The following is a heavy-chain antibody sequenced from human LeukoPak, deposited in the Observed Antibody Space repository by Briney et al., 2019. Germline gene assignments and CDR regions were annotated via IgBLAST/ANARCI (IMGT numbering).Heavy chain of an antibody. Sequence: SETLSLTCTVSGGSISSSSYYWSWIRQPPGKGLEWIGYMHYSGSSNYNPSLKSRVTISGDTSKNQFSLKLSSVTAADTAVYYCARGFSPNWFDPWGQGTLVTASS. V-gene: IGHV4-61*01. J-gene: IGHJ5*02. CDR3: ARGFSPNWFDP. CDR1: GGSISSSSYY. CDR2: MHYSGSS.